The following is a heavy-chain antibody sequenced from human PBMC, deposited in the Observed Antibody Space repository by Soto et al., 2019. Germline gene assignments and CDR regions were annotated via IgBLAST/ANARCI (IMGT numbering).Heavy chain of an antibody. CDR3: ARDPSYYGMDV. J-gene: IGHJ6*02. V-gene: IGHV1-3*01. CDR2: INAGNGNT. CDR1: VYTFTSYA. Sequence: GASVKVSCKASVYTFTSYAMHWVRQAPGQRLEWMGWINAGNGNTKYSQKFQGRVTITRDTSASTAYMELSSLRSEDTAVYYCARDPSYYGMDVWGQGTTVTVSS.